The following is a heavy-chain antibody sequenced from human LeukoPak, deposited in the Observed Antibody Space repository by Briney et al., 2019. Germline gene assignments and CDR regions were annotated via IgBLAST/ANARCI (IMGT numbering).Heavy chain of an antibody. J-gene: IGHJ3*02. CDR3: AKASKGRAIDT. CDR2: ISGSGGST. V-gene: IGHV3-23*01. CDR1: GFTFGSYA. Sequence: GGSLRLSCAAPGFTFGSYAMSWGRHRPGKGLEWVSAISGSGGSTYYSDSVKGRFTISRDNSKNTLYLQMNSLRAEDTAVYSCAKASKGRAIDTCGEGTMVTVSS.